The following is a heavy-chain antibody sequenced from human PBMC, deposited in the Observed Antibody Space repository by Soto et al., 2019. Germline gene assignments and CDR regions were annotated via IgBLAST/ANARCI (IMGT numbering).Heavy chain of an antibody. J-gene: IGHJ5*02. CDR1: GISIPSYY. Sequence: SDTLSLTSSVPGISIPSYYGSWITEPPGKGLEWIGYIYYSGSTNYNPSLKSRVTISVDTSKNQFSLKLSSVTAADTAVYYCARPHGGSSGWDNWFDPWGQGTLVTVS. D-gene: IGHD6-25*01. CDR2: IYYSGST. V-gene: IGHV4-59*07. CDR3: ARPHGGSSGWDNWFDP.